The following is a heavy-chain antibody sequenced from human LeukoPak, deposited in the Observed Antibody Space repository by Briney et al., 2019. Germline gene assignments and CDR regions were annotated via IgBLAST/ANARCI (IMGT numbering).Heavy chain of an antibody. CDR3: ARWGDGYNSAHVDY. CDR1: GGSISSSSYY. J-gene: IGHJ4*02. Sequence: SETLSLTCTVSGGSISSSSYYWGWIRQPPGEGLEWIGSIYYSGSTYYNPSLKSRVTISVDTSKNQFSLKLSSVTAADTAVYYCARWGDGYNSAHVDYWGQGTLVTVSS. CDR2: IYYSGST. D-gene: IGHD5-24*01. V-gene: IGHV4-39*01.